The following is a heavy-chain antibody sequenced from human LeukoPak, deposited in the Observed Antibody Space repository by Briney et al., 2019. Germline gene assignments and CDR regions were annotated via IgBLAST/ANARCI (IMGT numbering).Heavy chain of an antibody. V-gene: IGHV3-53*01. CDR1: GFTVSSNY. J-gene: IGHJ4*02. CDR3: ARVPLGGLAYVSSDSDY. D-gene: IGHD3-22*01. CDR2: IYSGGST. Sequence: GGSLRLSCAASGFTVSSNYMSWVRQAPGKGLEWVSVIYSGGSTYYADSVKGRFTISRDNSKNTLYLQMNSLRAEDTAVYYCARVPLGGLAYVSSDSDYWGQGTLVTVSS.